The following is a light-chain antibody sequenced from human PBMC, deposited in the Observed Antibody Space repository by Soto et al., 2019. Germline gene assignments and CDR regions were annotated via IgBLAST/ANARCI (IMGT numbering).Light chain of an antibody. CDR2: DVD. Sequence: QSALTQPASVAGSPGQSITISCTGTSSDIGGTDYVSWYQQHPNPAPKLVIYDVDHRPSGVSDRFSGSKSGNTASLTISSLQADDEADYFCTSYTTSNALALFGGGTKLTVL. CDR3: TSYTTSNALAL. V-gene: IGLV2-14*03. J-gene: IGLJ2*01. CDR1: SSDIGGTDY.